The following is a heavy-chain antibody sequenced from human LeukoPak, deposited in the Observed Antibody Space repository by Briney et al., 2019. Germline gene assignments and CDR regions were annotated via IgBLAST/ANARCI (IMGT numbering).Heavy chain of an antibody. Sequence: GGSLRLSCAASGFSLSSYAMSWVRQAPGKGLEWVSTLTSSGYSTSYVDSVKGRFTISRDNSKNTLYLQMNSLRAEDTAVYYCAKHGDFCGGNCYCDYWGQGTLVTVSS. CDR1: GFSLSSYA. J-gene: IGHJ4*02. D-gene: IGHD2-21*01. CDR2: LTSSGYST. CDR3: AKHGDFCGGNCYCDY. V-gene: IGHV3-23*01.